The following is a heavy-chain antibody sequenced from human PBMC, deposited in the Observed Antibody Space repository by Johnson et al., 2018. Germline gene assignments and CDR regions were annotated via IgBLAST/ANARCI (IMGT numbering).Heavy chain of an antibody. Sequence: QVQLVQSGGGVVQPGRSLRLSCAASGFTFSSYGMHWVRQAPGKGLEWVAVISYDGSNKYYADSVKGRFTISRDNAKNTLYLQMNSLRAEDTAVYYCASYSSGYYDAVDIWGQGTMVTVSS. V-gene: IGHV3-30*03. CDR1: GFTFSSYG. D-gene: IGHD3-22*01. CDR2: ISYDGSNK. CDR3: ASYSSGYYDAVDI. J-gene: IGHJ3*02.